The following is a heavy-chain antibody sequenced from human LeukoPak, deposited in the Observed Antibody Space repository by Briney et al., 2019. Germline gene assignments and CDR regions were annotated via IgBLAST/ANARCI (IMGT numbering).Heavy chain of an antibody. V-gene: IGHV3-7*03. D-gene: IGHD3-22*01. CDR3: AKDHYDSSGYYDY. CDR1: GFTFSNYA. J-gene: IGHJ4*02. Sequence: GGSLRLSCAASGFTFSNYAMSWVRQAPGKGLEWVANIKQDGSEKYYVDSVKGRFTISRDSAKNSLYLQMNSLRAEDTALYYCAKDHYDSSGYYDYWGQGTLVTVSS. CDR2: IKQDGSEK.